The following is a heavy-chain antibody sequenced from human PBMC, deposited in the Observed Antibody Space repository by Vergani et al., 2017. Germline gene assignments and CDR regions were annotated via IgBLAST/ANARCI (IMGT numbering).Heavy chain of an antibody. CDR3: ARDFVSFRGDSSSPAGY. CDR2: ISSSSSYI. CDR1: GFTFSSYS. Sequence: EVQLVESGGGLVKPGGSLRLSCAASGFTFSSYSMNWVRQAPGKGLEWVSSISSSSSYIYYADSVKGRFTISRDNAKNSLYLQMNSLRAEDTAVYYCARDFVSFRGDSSSPAGYWGRGTLVTVSS. J-gene: IGHJ4*02. V-gene: IGHV3-21*01. D-gene: IGHD6-6*01.